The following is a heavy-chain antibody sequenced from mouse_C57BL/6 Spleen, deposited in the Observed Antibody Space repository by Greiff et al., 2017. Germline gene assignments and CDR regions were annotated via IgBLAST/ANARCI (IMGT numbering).Heavy chain of an antibody. Sequence: VQLQQSGPELVKPGDSVKISCKASGYAFSSSWMNWVKQRPGKGLEWIGRIYPGDGDTNYNWKLKGKATLTADKSSSTAYMQLSSLTSEDSAVYFCAGYGNSLYYWGQGTSVTVSS. V-gene: IGHV1-82*01. J-gene: IGHJ4*01. CDR2: IYPGDGDT. CDR1: GYAFSSSW. CDR3: AGYGNSLYY. D-gene: IGHD2-1*01.